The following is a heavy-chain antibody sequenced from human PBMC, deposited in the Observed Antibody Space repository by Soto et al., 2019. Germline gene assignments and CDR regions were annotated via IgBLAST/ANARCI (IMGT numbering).Heavy chain of an antibody. CDR3: AGGYSYGPLDY. CDR1: GFTFSSYW. Sequence: QAGGSLRLSCAASGFTFSSYWMSWVRQAPGKGLEWVANIKQDGSEKYYVDSVKGRFTISRDNAKNSLYLQMNSLRAEDTAVYYCAGGYSYGPLDYWGQGTLVTVSS. CDR2: IKQDGSEK. D-gene: IGHD5-18*01. V-gene: IGHV3-7*01. J-gene: IGHJ4*02.